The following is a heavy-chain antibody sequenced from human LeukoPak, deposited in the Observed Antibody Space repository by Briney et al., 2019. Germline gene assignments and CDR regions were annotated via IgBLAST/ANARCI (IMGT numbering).Heavy chain of an antibody. CDR2: ISGGGDVA. CDR3: SRKFDSSGYFDY. D-gene: IGHD3-22*01. V-gene: IGHV3-23*01. J-gene: IGHJ4*02. CDR1: GFSLSGYA. Sequence: GGSLRLSCIASGFSLSGYAMSWVRQAPGKGLEWVSTISGGGDVAYSADSVKGRFTISRDNSKNTLYLQMNSLRAEDTAVYYCSRKFDSSGYFDYWGRGTLVTVSS.